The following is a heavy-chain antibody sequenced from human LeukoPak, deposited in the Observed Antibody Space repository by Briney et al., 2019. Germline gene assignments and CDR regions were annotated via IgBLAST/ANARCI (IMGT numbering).Heavy chain of an antibody. J-gene: IGHJ4*02. CDR3: AKTGERDY. D-gene: IGHD7-27*01. CDR2: IKEDGSEK. V-gene: IGHV3-7*01. CDR1: GFTFSSSW. Sequence: GGSLRLSCAASGFTFSSSWMSWVRQAPGKGLEWVANIKEDGSEKYYVDSVKGRFTISRDNAENALYLQMNSLRGEDTAVYCCAKTGERDYWGQGTLVTVSS.